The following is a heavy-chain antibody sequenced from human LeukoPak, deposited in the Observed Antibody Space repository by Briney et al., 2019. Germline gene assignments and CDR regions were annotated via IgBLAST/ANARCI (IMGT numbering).Heavy chain of an antibody. CDR1: GFTFSSYS. CDR2: ISSSSSYI. Sequence: PGGSLRLSCAASGFTFSSYSMNWVRQAPGEGLEWVSSISSSSSYIYYADSVKGRFTISRDNAKNSLYLQMNSLRAEDTAVYYCARDRQQLVLGWFDPWGQGTLVTVSS. D-gene: IGHD6-13*01. V-gene: IGHV3-21*01. J-gene: IGHJ5*02. CDR3: ARDRQQLVLGWFDP.